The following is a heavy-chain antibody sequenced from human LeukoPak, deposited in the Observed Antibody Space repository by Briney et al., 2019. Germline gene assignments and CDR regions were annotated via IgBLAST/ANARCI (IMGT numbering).Heavy chain of an antibody. CDR1: GFTVSSNY. V-gene: IGHV3-53*01. J-gene: IGHJ4*02. CDR3: ARDRPDYGVEY. Sequence: GGSLRLSCAASGFTVSSNYMSWVRQAPGKGLEWVSVIYSGGSTYYADSVKGRFTISRDNSKNTLYLQMNSLRAEDTAVYYCARDRPDYGVEYWGQGTLVTVSS. CDR2: IYSGGST. D-gene: IGHD4-17*01.